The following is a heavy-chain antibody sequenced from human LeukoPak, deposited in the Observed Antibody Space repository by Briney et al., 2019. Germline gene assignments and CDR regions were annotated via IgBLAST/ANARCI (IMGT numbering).Heavy chain of an antibody. CDR2: IKTDGSQI. Sequence: GGSLRLSCVASGFTFSSYWMTWVRQAPGKGLEWVANIKTDGSQIYYVDSVKGRFTISRDNAKNSLYLQMNSLRAEDTAVYYCANDVGYDFWSGYSGVNYMDVWGKGTTVTVSS. D-gene: IGHD3-3*01. J-gene: IGHJ6*03. V-gene: IGHV3-7*03. CDR3: ANDVGYDFWSGYSGVNYMDV. CDR1: GFTFSSYW.